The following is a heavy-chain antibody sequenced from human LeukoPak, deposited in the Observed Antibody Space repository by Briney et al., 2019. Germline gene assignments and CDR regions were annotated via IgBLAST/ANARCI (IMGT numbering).Heavy chain of an antibody. J-gene: IGHJ5*02. V-gene: IGHV1-18*01. CDR1: GYTFSTYG. Sequence: GASVKVSCKASGYTFSTYGISWLRQAPGQGPEWMGWISAYNGNTNYGQKFQGRVTMTTDTSTSTAYMEVRSLRSDDTAVYYCAREASDNWFDPWGQGTLVTVSS. CDR3: AREASDNWFDP. CDR2: ISAYNGNT. D-gene: IGHD6-19*01.